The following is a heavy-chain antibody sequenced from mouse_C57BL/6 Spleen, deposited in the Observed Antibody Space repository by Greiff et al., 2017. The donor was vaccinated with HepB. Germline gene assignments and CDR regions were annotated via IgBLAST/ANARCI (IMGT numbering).Heavy chain of an antibody. J-gene: IGHJ2*01. Sequence: VQLQQSGAELVRPGTSVKMSCKASGYTFTNYWIGWAKQRPGHGLEWIGNIYPGGGYTNYNEKLKGKATLTADKSSSTAYMQFSSLTSEDSAIYYCARSKGNYDYFDYWGQGTTLTVSS. CDR2: IYPGGGYT. D-gene: IGHD2-1*01. CDR1: GYTFTNYW. CDR3: ARSKGNYDYFDY. V-gene: IGHV1-63*01.